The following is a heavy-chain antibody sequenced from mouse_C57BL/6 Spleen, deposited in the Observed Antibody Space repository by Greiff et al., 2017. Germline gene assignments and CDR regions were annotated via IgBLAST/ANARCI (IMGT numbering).Heavy chain of an antibody. J-gene: IGHJ4*01. D-gene: IGHD2-5*01. CDR1: GYSITSGYY. CDR2: ISYDGSN. V-gene: IGHV3-6*01. CDR3: AREGYYSNYEDAMDY. Sequence: EESGPGLVKPSQSLSLTCSVTGYSITSGYYWNWIRQFPGNKLEWMGYISYDGSNNYNPSLKNRISITRDTSKNQFFLKLNSVTTEDTATYYCAREGYYSNYEDAMDYWGQGTSVTVSS.